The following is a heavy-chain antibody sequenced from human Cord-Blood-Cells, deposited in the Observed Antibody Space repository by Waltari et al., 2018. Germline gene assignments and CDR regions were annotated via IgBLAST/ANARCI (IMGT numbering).Heavy chain of an antibody. D-gene: IGHD2-2*01. CDR1: GGSFSGYY. CDR3: ARRVVVPAAIYYYYYYMDV. Sequence: QVQLQQWGAGLLKPSETLSLTCAVYGGSFSGYYWSWIRQPPGKGLEWIGEINHSGSTNYNPSLKSRVTISVDTSNNQFSLKLSSVTAADTAVYYCARRVVVPAAIYYYYYYMDVWGKGTTVTVSS. CDR2: INHSGST. J-gene: IGHJ6*03. V-gene: IGHV4-34*01.